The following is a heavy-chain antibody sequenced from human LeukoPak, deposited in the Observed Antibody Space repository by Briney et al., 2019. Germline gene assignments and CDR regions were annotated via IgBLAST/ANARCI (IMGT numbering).Heavy chain of an antibody. D-gene: IGHD3-9*01. Sequence: ASVKVSCKASGYTFTSYYMHWVRQAPGQGLEGMGIINPSGGSTSYAQKFQGRVTMTRDMSTSTVYMELSSLRSEDTAVYYCARGYYDILTGYYSAFDIWGQGTMVTVSS. CDR2: INPSGGST. CDR1: GYTFTSYY. CDR3: ARGYYDILTGYYSAFDI. V-gene: IGHV1-46*01. J-gene: IGHJ3*02.